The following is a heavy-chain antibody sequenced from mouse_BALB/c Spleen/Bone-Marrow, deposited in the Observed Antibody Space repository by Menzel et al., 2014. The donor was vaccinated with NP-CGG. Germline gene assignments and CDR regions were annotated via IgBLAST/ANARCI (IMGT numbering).Heavy chain of an antibody. V-gene: IGHV1-80*01. CDR1: GYAFSNYW. D-gene: IGHD1-1*01. CDR2: IYPGDTDI. J-gene: IGHJ4*01. CDR3: ASRGDYSYAMDY. Sequence: VKLMESGAELVRPGSSVKISCKASGYAFSNYWTNWVKQRPGQGLEWIGQIYPGDTDIHYNGKFKGKATLTADKSSSTAYMQLSSLTSEDSAVYFCASRGDYSYAMDYWGQGTSVTVSS.